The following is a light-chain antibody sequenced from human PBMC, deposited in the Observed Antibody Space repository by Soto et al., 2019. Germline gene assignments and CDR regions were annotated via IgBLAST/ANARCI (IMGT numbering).Light chain of an antibody. CDR3: QQYNNWLWT. CDR2: GAS. V-gene: IGKV3-15*01. J-gene: IGKJ1*01. Sequence: EIVMTQSPATLSVSPGERATLSCWASQSVSSNLAWYQQKPGQAPRLLIYGASTRATGIPARFSGSGSGTAFTLTISSLQSEDFAVYYCQQYNNWLWTFGQGTKVEIK. CDR1: QSVSSN.